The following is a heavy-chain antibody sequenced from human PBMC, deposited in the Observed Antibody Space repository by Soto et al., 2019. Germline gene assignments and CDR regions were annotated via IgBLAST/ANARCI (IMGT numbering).Heavy chain of an antibody. CDR1: GYTFTSYG. J-gene: IGHJ4*02. D-gene: IGHD4-17*01. CDR2: ISAYNGNT. Sequence: ASVKVSCKASGYTFTSYGISWVRQAPGQGLEWMGWISAYNGNTNYAQKLQGRVTMTTDTSTSTAYMELRSLRSDDTAVYYCAREAVTVTSYYFAYWAQGTQVTVSS. CDR3: AREAVTVTSYYFAY. V-gene: IGHV1-18*01.